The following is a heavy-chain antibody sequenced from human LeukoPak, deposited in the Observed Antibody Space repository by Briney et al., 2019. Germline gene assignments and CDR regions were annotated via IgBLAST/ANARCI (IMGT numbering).Heavy chain of an antibody. Sequence: PGRSLRLSCAASGFTFSSFGMHWVRQAPGKGLEWVALIWYDGSNKYYTDSAKGRFTISRDNSKNTLYLQINSLRAEDTAVYYWAGRCSDRPYYFDYWGQGTLVTVSS. J-gene: IGHJ4*02. CDR1: GFTFSSFG. CDR3: AGRCSDRPYYFDY. CDR2: IWYDGSNK. D-gene: IGHD3-22*01. V-gene: IGHV3-33*08.